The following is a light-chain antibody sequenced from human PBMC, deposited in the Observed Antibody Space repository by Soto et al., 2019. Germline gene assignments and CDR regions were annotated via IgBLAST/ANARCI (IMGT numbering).Light chain of an antibody. Sequence: QSVLTQPRSVSGSPGQSVTISCTGTSSDVGGYKYVSWYQQHPGKVPKLMMFDVSERPSGVPDRFSGSKSGNTASLSISGLQAEDEADYYGCAYAGSYTVLFGGGTQLTVL. V-gene: IGLV2-11*01. J-gene: IGLJ2*01. CDR1: SSDVGGYKY. CDR2: DVS. CDR3: CAYAGSYTVL.